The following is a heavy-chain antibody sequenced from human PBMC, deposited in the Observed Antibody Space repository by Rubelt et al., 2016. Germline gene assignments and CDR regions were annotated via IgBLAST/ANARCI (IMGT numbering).Heavy chain of an antibody. CDR2: LIPILGIA. CDR3: AREEGLTIFGHYGMDV. CDR1: GGTFSSYA. J-gene: IGHJ6*02. Sequence: QVQLVQSGAEVKKPGSSVKVSCKASGGTFSSYAISWVRQAPGQGLEWMGRLIPILGIANYEQKFQGRVTITADKSTSTAYMELSSLSSEDTAVYYCAREEGLTIFGHYGMDVWGQGTTVTVSS. D-gene: IGHD3-3*01. V-gene: IGHV1-69*04.